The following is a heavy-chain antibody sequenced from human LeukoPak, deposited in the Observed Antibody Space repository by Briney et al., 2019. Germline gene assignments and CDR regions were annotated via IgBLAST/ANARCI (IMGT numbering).Heavy chain of an antibody. J-gene: IGHJ4*02. CDR2: IKQDGTEK. CDR3: ARAGVDTSGYYYQGFDY. V-gene: IGHV3-7*01. D-gene: IGHD3-3*01. Sequence: GGSLRLSCAASGFTFTTYWLGWVRQPPGKGLEWVANIKQDGTEKYYVDSVKGRFTISRDNAKNSLYLQVNSLTAEDTAVYYCARAGVDTSGYYYQGFDYWGQGTLVTVSS. CDR1: GFTFTTYW.